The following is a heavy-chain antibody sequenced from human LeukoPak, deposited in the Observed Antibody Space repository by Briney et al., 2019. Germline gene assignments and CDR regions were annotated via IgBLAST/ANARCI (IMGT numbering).Heavy chain of an antibody. Sequence: GGPLRLSCAASGFTFSSYAMSWVRQAPGKGLEWVSAISGSGGSTYYADSVKGRFTISRDNSKNTLYLQMNSLRAEDTAVYYCAKDIVVVPAAMVGYYYYYGMDVWGKGTTVTVSS. CDR1: GFTFSSYA. V-gene: IGHV3-23*01. J-gene: IGHJ6*04. CDR3: AKDIVVVPAAMVGYYYYYGMDV. CDR2: ISGSGGST. D-gene: IGHD2-2*01.